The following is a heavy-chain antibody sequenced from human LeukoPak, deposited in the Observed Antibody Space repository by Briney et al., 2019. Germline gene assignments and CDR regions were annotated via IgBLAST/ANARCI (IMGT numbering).Heavy chain of an antibody. V-gene: IGHV4-34*01. Sequence: SETLSLTCAVYGGSFSGYYWSWIRQPPGKGLEWIGEINHSGSANYNPSLKSRVTISVDTSKNQFSLKLSSVTAADTAVYYCARRRQQLVLGNNYHFDYWGQGTLVTVSS. CDR1: GGSFSGYY. J-gene: IGHJ4*02. CDR3: ARRRQQLVLGNNYHFDY. CDR2: INHSGSA. D-gene: IGHD6-13*01.